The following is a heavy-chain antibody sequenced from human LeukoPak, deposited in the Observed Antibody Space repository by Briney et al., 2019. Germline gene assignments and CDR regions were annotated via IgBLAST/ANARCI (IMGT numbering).Heavy chain of an antibody. J-gene: IGHJ1*01. Sequence: GSSVKVSCKASGGTFSSYAISWVRQAPGLGLEWMGGMIPIFGTANYAQKFQGRVTITADESTSTAYMELSSLRSEDTAVYYCARVGGRAARPRYFQHWGQGTLVTVSS. D-gene: IGHD6-6*01. CDR3: ARVGGRAARPRYFQH. CDR2: MIPIFGTA. V-gene: IGHV1-69*01. CDR1: GGTFSSYA.